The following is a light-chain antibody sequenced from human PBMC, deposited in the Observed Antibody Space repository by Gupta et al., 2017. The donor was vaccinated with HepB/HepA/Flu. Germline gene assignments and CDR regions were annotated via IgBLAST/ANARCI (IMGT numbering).Light chain of an antibody. J-gene: IGKJ2*02. CDR1: QSVSSY. CDR3: QQHSNWHPCT. CDR2: DAS. Sequence: EIVLTQSPATLSLSPGDRATLSCRASQSVSSYLAWYQQKPGQAPRLLIYDASNRDTGIPARFSGSGCGRDFTLTISSREPEDFAVYYCQQHSNWHPCTFGQGTKVEIK. V-gene: IGKV3-11*02.